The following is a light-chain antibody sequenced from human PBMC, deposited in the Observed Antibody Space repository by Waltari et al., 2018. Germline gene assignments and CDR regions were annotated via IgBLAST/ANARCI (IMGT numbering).Light chain of an antibody. J-gene: IGLJ3*02. CDR3: QTGGHGTWV. CDR2: VNSDGSH. Sequence: QPEKWPRYWMKVNSDGSHGKGDEIPDRFSGSSSGAERYLTSSSLQAEDEADYDCQTGGHGTWVFGGGTKLTVL. V-gene: IGLV4-69*01.